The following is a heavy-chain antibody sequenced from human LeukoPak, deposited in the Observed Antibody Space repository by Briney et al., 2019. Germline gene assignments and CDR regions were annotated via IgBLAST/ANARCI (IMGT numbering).Heavy chain of an antibody. Sequence: SETLSLICSVSGVSKTGYYWSWIRQAPGKAPEWIGYIYSSGSTNYNPSLNSRVTMSLDASKNQFSLKLTFVTAADTAVYYCATRPADGSWYGVFDFWSRGTLVTVSS. D-gene: IGHD3-10*01. J-gene: IGHJ4*01. V-gene: IGHV4-59*01. CDR2: IYSSGST. CDR3: ATRPADGSWYGVFDF. CDR1: GVSKTGYY.